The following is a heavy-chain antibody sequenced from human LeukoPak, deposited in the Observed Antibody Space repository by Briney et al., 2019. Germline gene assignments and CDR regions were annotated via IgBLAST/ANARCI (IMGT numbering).Heavy chain of an antibody. Sequence: GGSLRLSCAASGFTFSDYYMSWIRQAPGKGLEWVSYISSSGSTIYYADSVKGRFTISRDNAKNSLYLQMNILSAEDTALYYCAKGGVSSPDAFDYWGQGTLVTVSS. V-gene: IGHV3-11*01. CDR2: ISSSGSTI. CDR1: GFTFSDYY. CDR3: AKGGVSSPDAFDY. J-gene: IGHJ4*02. D-gene: IGHD6-6*01.